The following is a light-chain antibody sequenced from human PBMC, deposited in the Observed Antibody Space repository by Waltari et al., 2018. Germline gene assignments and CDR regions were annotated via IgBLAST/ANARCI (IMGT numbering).Light chain of an antibody. V-gene: IGKV3-11*01. CDR1: KSVSSQ. CDR2: YAS. CDR3: QQCNNSPPT. J-gene: IGKJ1*01. Sequence: EILLTHYPATLSLYQGEGATLSCRASKSVSSQLVWYQQKRGQAPRLLIYYASNSATGIPARFSGSGSGTDFTLTISSLEPEDFAVYYCQQCNNSPPTFGQGTKVEIK.